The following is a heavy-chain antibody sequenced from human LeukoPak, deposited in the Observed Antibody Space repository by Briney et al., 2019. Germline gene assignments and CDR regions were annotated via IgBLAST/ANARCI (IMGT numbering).Heavy chain of an antibody. Sequence: SETLSLTSTVSGGSSSSYYWSWIRQPPGKGLEWIGYIYYSGSTNYNPSLKSRVTISVDTSKNQFSLKLSSVTAADTAVYYCAASYYDILTGYHKWYFDLWGRGTLVTVSS. D-gene: IGHD3-9*01. J-gene: IGHJ2*01. CDR3: AASYYDILTGYHKWYFDL. CDR1: GGSSSSYY. CDR2: IYYSGST. V-gene: IGHV4-59*01.